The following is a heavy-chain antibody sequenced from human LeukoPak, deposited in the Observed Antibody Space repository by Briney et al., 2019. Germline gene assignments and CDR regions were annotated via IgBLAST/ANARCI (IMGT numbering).Heavy chain of an antibody. J-gene: IGHJ3*02. V-gene: IGHV1-2*02. CDR1: GYTFTGYY. D-gene: IGHD3-10*01. CDR2: INPNSGGT. Sequence: GASVKVSCKASGYTFTGYYMHWVRQAPGQGLEWMGWINPNSGGTNYAQKFQGRVTMTRDTSISTAYMELSRLRSDDTAVYYCALYSVTMVRGVRLDAFDIWGQGTMVTVSS. CDR3: ALYSVTMVRGVRLDAFDI.